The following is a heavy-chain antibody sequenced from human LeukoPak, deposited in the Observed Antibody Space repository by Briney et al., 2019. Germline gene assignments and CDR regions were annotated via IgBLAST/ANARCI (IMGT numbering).Heavy chain of an antibody. V-gene: IGHV4-34*01. D-gene: IGHD2-2*01. J-gene: IGHJ3*02. CDR1: GGSFSGYY. CDR2: INHSGST. Sequence: SETLSLTCAVYGGSFSGYYWSWLRQPPGKGLEWIGEINHSGSTNYNPSLKSRVTISVDTSKNQFSLKLSSVTAADTAVYYCARDIIVVVPAAIRRGAFDIWGQGTMVTVSS. CDR3: ARDIIVVVPAAIRRGAFDI.